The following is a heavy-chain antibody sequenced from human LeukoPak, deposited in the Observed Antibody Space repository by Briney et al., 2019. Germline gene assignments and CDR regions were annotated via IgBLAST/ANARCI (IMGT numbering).Heavy chain of an antibody. D-gene: IGHD6-6*01. Sequence: SVEVSCKASGGTFSSYAISWVRQAPGQGLEWMGRIIPILGIANYAQKFQGRVTITADKSTSTAYMELSSLRSEDTAVYYCARKSSSSLETAFDYWGQGTLVTVSS. CDR3: ARKSSSSLETAFDY. V-gene: IGHV1-69*04. J-gene: IGHJ4*02. CDR1: GGTFSSYA. CDR2: IIPILGIA.